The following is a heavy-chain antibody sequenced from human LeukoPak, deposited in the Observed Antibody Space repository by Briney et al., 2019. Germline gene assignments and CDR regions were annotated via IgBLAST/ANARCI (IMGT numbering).Heavy chain of an antibody. V-gene: IGHV4-34*01. CDR2: INHSGST. CDR3: ARRSLYDYVWGSYRYTFGYFDY. J-gene: IGHJ4*02. Sequence: PSETLSLTCAVYGGSFSGYYWSWIRQPPGKGLEWIGEINHSGSTNYNPSLKSRVTISVDTSKNQFSLKLSSVTAADTAVYYCARRSLYDYVWGSYRYTFGYFDYWGQGTLVTVSS. CDR1: GGSFSGYY. D-gene: IGHD3-16*02.